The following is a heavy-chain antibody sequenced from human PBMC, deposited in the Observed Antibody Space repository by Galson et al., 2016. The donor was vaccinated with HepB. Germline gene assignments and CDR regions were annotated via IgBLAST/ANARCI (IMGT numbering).Heavy chain of an antibody. D-gene: IGHD3-3*02. V-gene: IGHV1-8*01. CDR1: GYSLINYD. J-gene: IGHJ5*02. CDR3: ARVRIGLFPTSRGGWFDP. CDR2: MNPSSGNT. Sequence: SVKVSCKASGYSLINYDINWVRQAPGQGLEWMGWMNPSSGNTGYAQKFQGRVTMTRDTSLSTAYMELSGLKFDDTAVYYCARVRIGLFPTSRGGWFDPWGQGTRVAVSS.